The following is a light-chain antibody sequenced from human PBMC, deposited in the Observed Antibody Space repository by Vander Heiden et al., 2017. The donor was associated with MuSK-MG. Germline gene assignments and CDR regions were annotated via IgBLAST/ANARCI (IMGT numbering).Light chain of an antibody. V-gene: IGKV3-11*01. J-gene: IGKJ3*01. CDR2: DAS. CDR1: QSVSNY. CDR3: QQRSGRFT. Sequence: EIVLTQSPATLSLSPGESATLSCRASQSVSNYLAWYQQKPGQAPRLLIYDASNRANGIPDRFSGSGSGTDFTLTSSRREPEDFAVYYLQQRSGRFTFGPGTKVDIK.